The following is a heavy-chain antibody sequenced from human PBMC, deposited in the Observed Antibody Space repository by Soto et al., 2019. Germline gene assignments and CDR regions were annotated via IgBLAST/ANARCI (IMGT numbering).Heavy chain of an antibody. Sequence: QLQLQESGPGLVKPSETLSLTCSVSGGSISTTSYYWAWLRQPPGKGLEWVGSIYYNGFTYYNPSLKSRLTRSVDTSKHQFSLRLSSVTAADTALYYCARQDDFWSGYNSFDPWGQGTLVTVSS. CDR1: GGSISTTSYY. V-gene: IGHV4-39*01. D-gene: IGHD3-3*01. CDR2: IYYNGFT. J-gene: IGHJ5*02. CDR3: ARQDDFWSGYNSFDP.